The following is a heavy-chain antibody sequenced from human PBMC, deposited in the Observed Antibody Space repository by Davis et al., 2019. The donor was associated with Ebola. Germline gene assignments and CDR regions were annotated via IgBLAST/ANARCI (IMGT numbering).Heavy chain of an antibody. CDR1: GYTFNIYG. CDR3: ARVVTVGIDAFDI. Sequence: ASVKVSCKASGYTFNIYGISWVRQAPGQGLEWMGWISAYNGNTNYAQKLQGRVTMTTDTSTSTAYMELRSLRSDDTAVYYCARVVTVGIDAFDIWGQGTMVTVSS. V-gene: IGHV1-18*01. J-gene: IGHJ3*02. CDR2: ISAYNGNT. D-gene: IGHD4-23*01.